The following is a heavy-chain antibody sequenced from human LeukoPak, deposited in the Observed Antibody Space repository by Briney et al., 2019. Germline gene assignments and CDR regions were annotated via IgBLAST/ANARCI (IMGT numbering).Heavy chain of an antibody. CDR3: ARDPLFDTAMVPYCYGMDV. CDR1: GGTFSSYV. CDR2: IIPVFGKG. Sequence: SVKVSCKASGGTFSSYVITWVRQAPGQGLEWIGGIIPVFGKGNYAHKFQGRVTISADASTRTTYMELSSLTSEDTAVYYCARDPLFDTAMVPYCYGMDVWGQGTTVTVSS. V-gene: IGHV1-69*13. J-gene: IGHJ6*02. D-gene: IGHD5-18*01.